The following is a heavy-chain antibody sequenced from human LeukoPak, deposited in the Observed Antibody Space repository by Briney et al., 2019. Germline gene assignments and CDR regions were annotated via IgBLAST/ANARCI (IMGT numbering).Heavy chain of an antibody. V-gene: IGHV3-48*03. CDR1: GFTVSSYE. J-gene: IGHJ4*02. CDR3: ARDWLRLGY. CDR2: VSSSGSVK. Sequence: GGSLRLSCAASGFTVSSYEMNWVRQAPGKGLEWVSYVSSSGSVKFYADSVKGRFTISRDNAKNSLHLQMNSLRAEDTAVYYCARDWLRLGYWGQGTGDTVSS. D-gene: IGHD5-12*01.